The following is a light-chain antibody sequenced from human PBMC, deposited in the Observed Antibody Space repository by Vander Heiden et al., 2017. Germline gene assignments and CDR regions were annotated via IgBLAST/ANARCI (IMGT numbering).Light chain of an antibody. CDR1: SPNIGSTY. J-gene: IGLJ2*01. Sequence: QSVLTQPPSVSAAPGQKVPISCSGSSPNIGSTYVSWYQQLPGTAPKLLIYDNNKRPSGIPDRFSGSKSGTSATLGITGVQTGDEADYYRGTWDTSLSVVVFGGGTKLTVL. CDR2: DNN. V-gene: IGLV1-51*01. CDR3: GTWDTSLSVVV.